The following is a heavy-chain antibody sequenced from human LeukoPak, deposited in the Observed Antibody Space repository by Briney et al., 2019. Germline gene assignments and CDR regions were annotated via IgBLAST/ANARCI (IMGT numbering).Heavy chain of an antibody. CDR2: ISYDGSNK. CDR1: GFTFSSYA. D-gene: IGHD6-19*01. CDR3: ARDSSGWNWFDP. Sequence: GGSLRLSCAASGFTFSSYAMHWVRQAPGKGLEWVAVISYDGSNKYYADSVKGRFTISRDNSKNTLYLQMNSLRAEDTAVYYCARDSSGWNWFDPRGQGTLVTVSS. V-gene: IGHV3-30*04. J-gene: IGHJ5*02.